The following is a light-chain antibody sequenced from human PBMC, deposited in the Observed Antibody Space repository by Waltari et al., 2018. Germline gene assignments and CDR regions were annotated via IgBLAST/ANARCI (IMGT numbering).Light chain of an antibody. Sequence: DIVMTQSPDSLAVSLGERATINCTSSQSVFYSSTNKDYLAWYQQKPGQPPQLLIYWASTRESGVPDRFSGSGSGTDFTLTISSLQAEDVAVYYCQQYHTPPSHTFGQGTKLEIK. CDR3: QQYHTPPSHT. V-gene: IGKV4-1*01. J-gene: IGKJ2*01. CDR2: WAS. CDR1: QSVFYSSTNKDY.